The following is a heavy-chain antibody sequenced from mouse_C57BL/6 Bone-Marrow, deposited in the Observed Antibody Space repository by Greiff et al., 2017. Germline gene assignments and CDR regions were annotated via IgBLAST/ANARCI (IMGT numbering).Heavy chain of an antibody. CDR1: GNTFTSYW. CDR2: IHPNSGST. Sequence: QVQLKQPGAELVKPGASVKLSCKASGNTFTSYWMHWVKQRPGQGLEWIGMIHPNSGSTNYNEKFKSKATLTVDKSSSTAYMQLSSLTSEDSAVYYCARSWKTYYAMDYWGQGTSVTVSS. J-gene: IGHJ4*01. CDR3: ARSWKTYYAMDY. V-gene: IGHV1-64*01.